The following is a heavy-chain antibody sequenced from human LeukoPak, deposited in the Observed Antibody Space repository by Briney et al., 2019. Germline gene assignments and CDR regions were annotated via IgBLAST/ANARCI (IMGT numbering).Heavy chain of an antibody. CDR1: GFTFISYA. D-gene: IGHD4-17*01. Sequence: GGSLRLSCAASGFTFISYAMSWVRQAPGKGLEWVSAISGSGSSAYYADSVKGRFTISRDNSKNTLYLQMNSLRAEDTAVYYCAKDLRGYGDYTCTFDIWGQGTTVTISS. V-gene: IGHV3-23*01. CDR3: AKDLRGYGDYTCTFDI. CDR2: ISGSGSSA. J-gene: IGHJ3*02.